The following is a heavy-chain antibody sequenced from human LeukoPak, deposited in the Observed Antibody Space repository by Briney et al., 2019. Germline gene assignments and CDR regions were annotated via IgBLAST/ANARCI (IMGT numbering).Heavy chain of an antibody. V-gene: IGHV4-39*07. CDR2: IYYSGDT. CDR1: GGSISSSSSYY. D-gene: IGHD3/OR15-3a*01. Sequence: SETLSLTCTVSGGSISSSSSYYWGWIRQPPGKGLEWIGSIYYSGDTYYNPSLKSRVTISVDTSKNQFSLKLSSATAADTAVYYCARGGRVTRDYYYYYMDVWGKGTTVTISS. CDR3: ARGGRVTRDYYYYYMDV. J-gene: IGHJ6*03.